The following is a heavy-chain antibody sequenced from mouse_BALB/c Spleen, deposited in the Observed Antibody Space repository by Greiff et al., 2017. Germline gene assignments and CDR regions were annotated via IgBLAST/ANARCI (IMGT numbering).Heavy chain of an antibody. J-gene: IGHJ4*01. Sequence: QVTLKVSGPGILQPSQTLSLTCSFSGFSLSTSGMGVSWIRQPSGKGLEWLAHIYWDDDKRYNPSLKSRLTISKDTSSNQVFLKITSVDTADTATYYCARRGAYYRYDRGYYAMDYWGQGTSVTVSS. CDR3: ARRGAYYRYDRGYYAMDY. CDR1: GFSLSTSGMG. CDR2: IYWDDDK. D-gene: IGHD2-14*01. V-gene: IGHV8-12*01.